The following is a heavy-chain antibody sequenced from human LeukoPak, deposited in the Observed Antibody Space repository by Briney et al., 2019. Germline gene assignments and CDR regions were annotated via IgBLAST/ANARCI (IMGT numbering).Heavy chain of an antibody. D-gene: IGHD3-22*01. CDR3: ARDPYYYDSSGYYDG. Sequence: PPETLSLTCAVYGGSFSGYYWSWIRQPPGKGLEWIGEINHSGSTNYNPSLKSRVTISVDTSKNQFSLKLSSVTAADTAVYYCARDPYYYDSSGYYDGWGQGTLVTVSS. J-gene: IGHJ4*02. CDR1: GGSFSGYY. V-gene: IGHV4-34*01. CDR2: INHSGST.